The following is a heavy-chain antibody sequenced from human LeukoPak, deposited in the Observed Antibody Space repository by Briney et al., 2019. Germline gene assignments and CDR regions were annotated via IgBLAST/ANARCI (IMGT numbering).Heavy chain of an antibody. CDR3: ARLNSYYDILTGYYLDY. Sequence: SETLSLTCAVYGGSFSGYYWSWTRQPPGKGLEWIGEINHSGSTNYNPSLKSRVTISVDTSKNQFSLKLSSVTAADTAVYYCARLNSYYDILTGYYLDYWGQGTLVTVSS. J-gene: IGHJ4*02. CDR1: GGSFSGYY. CDR2: INHSGST. D-gene: IGHD3-9*01. V-gene: IGHV4-34*01.